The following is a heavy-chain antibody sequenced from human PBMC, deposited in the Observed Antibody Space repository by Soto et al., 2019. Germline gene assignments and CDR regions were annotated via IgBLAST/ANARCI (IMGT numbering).Heavy chain of an antibody. CDR3: AREESRLGYCSGGSCSESELVYWFDP. CDR2: IYYSGST. Sequence: SETLSLTCTVSGGSISSGDYSWSWIRQPPGKGLEWIGYIYYSGSTDYNPSLKSRVTISVDTSKNQFSLKLSSVTAADTAVYYCAREESRLGYCSGGSCSESELVYWFDPWGQGTLVTVSS. V-gene: IGHV4-30-4*01. CDR1: GGSISSGDYS. D-gene: IGHD2-15*01. J-gene: IGHJ5*02.